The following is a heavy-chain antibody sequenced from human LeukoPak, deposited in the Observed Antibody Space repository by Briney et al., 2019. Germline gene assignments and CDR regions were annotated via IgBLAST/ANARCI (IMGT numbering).Heavy chain of an antibody. CDR1: GFTFSSYA. V-gene: IGHV3-23*01. D-gene: IGHD6-19*01. CDR2: ISGSGGST. CDR3: AKGISPTGYSSGNDAFDI. Sequence: PGGSLRLSCAASGFTFSSYAMSWVRQAPGKGLEWVSAISGSGGSTYHADSVKGRFTISRDNSKNTLYLQMNSLRAEDTAVYYCAKGISPTGYSSGNDAFDIWGQGTMVTVPS. J-gene: IGHJ3*02.